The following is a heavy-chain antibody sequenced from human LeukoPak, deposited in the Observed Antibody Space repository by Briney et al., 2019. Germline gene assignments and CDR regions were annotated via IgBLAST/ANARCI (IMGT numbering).Heavy chain of an antibody. J-gene: IGHJ3*02. V-gene: IGHV4-59*12. CDR1: GGSISSYY. CDR3: ARAGGGDIVVVPAAIVAALNAFDI. D-gene: IGHD2-2*01. Sequence: SETLSLTCTVSGGSISSYYWSWIRQPPGKGLEWIGYIYHSGSTYYNPSLKSRVTISVDRSKNQFSLKLSSVTAADTAVYYCARAGGGDIVVVPAAIVAALNAFDIWGQGTMVTVSS. CDR2: IYHSGST.